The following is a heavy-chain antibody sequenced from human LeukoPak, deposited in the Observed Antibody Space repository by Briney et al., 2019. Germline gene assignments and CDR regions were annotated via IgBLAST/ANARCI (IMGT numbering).Heavy chain of an antibody. Sequence: GGSLRLSCAASGFTFSSYEMNWVRQAPGKGLEWVSYISSSGSTIYYADSVKGRFTISRDNAKNTLYLQMNSLRAEDTAVYYCARDPYYYDSSGYPFDYWGQGTLVTVSS. CDR3: ARDPYYYDSSGYPFDY. J-gene: IGHJ4*02. CDR2: ISSSGSTI. CDR1: GFTFSSYE. V-gene: IGHV3-48*03. D-gene: IGHD3-22*01.